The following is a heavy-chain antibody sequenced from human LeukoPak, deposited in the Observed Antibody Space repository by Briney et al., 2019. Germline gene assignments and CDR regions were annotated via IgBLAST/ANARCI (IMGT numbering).Heavy chain of an antibody. Sequence: GGSLRLSCAASGFTFSSYAMHWVRQPPGKGLEYVSAISSNGGSKYYANSVKGRFTISRDNSKNTLYLQMGSLRAEDMAVYYCAREGYSSGWFYFDYWGQGTLVTVSS. CDR1: GFTFSSYA. CDR3: AREGYSSGWFYFDY. D-gene: IGHD6-19*01. J-gene: IGHJ4*02. CDR2: ISSNGGSK. V-gene: IGHV3-64*01.